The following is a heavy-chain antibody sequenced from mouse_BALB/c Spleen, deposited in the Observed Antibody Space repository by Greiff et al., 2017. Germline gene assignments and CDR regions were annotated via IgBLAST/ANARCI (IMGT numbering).Heavy chain of an antibody. V-gene: IGHV1-4*02. CDR3: AYDGYPYAMDY. Sequence: QVQLKQSAAELARPGASVKMSCKASGYTFTSYTMHWVKQRPGQGLEWIGYINPSSGYTEYNQKFKDKTTLTADKSSSTAYMQLSSLTSEDSAVYYCAYDGYPYAMDYWGQGTSVTVSS. J-gene: IGHJ4*01. D-gene: IGHD2-3*01. CDR2: INPSSGYT. CDR1: GYTFTSYT.